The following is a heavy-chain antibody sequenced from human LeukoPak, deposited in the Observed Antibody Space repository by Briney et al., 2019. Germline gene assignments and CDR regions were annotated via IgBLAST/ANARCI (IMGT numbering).Heavy chain of an antibody. J-gene: IGHJ5*02. Sequence: GGSLRLSCAASGFDFSNHAMSWVRQAPGKGLEWVSAISGSGGSTYYADSVKGRFTISRDNSKNTLYLQMNSLRAEDTAVYYCAKMKSSGWAPTTPWGQGTLVTVSS. V-gene: IGHV3-23*01. D-gene: IGHD6-19*01. CDR1: GFDFSNHA. CDR2: ISGSGGST. CDR3: AKMKSSGWAPTTP.